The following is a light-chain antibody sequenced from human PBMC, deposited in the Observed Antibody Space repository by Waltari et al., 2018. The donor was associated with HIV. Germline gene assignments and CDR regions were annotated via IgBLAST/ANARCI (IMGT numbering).Light chain of an antibody. CDR1: SSDVGNYDL. Sequence: QSALTQPASVSGSPGQSITISCTGTSSDVGNYDLVSWYQHHPVKAPKLMIYEVSKRPSGVSNRFSGSKSGNTASLTISGLQADDEADYYCCSYAGSSTWVFGGGTKLTVL. V-gene: IGLV2-23*02. CDR2: EVS. J-gene: IGLJ3*02. CDR3: CSYAGSSTWV.